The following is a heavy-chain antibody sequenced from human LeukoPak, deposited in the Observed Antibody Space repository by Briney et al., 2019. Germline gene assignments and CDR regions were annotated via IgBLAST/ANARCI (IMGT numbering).Heavy chain of an antibody. CDR2: IYYSGNT. CDR3: ARSQNYYGSGDY. D-gene: IGHD3-10*01. CDR1: GGSVSNGNYY. Sequence: SETLSLTCTVSGGSVSNGNYYWSWLRQPPGKALEWIGYIYYSGNTNYNPSLEGRVTISVDTSKNHFSVKLSSVTAADTAVYYCARSQNYYGSGDYWGQGTLVTVSS. V-gene: IGHV4-61*03. J-gene: IGHJ4*02.